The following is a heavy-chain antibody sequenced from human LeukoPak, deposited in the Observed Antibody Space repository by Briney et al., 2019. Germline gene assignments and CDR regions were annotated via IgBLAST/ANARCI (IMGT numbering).Heavy chain of an antibody. CDR3: AKNKKSTTGTTMYYFDY. V-gene: IGHV3-23*01. CDR1: GFTFSSYA. CDR2: ISGSGGST. Sequence: PGGSLRLSCAASGFTFSSYAMSWVRQAPGKGLEWVSAISGSGGSTYYADSVKGRFTIYRDNSKNTLYLQMNSLRAEDTAVYYCAKNKKSTTGTTMYYFDYWGQGTLVTVSS. J-gene: IGHJ4*02. D-gene: IGHD1-1*01.